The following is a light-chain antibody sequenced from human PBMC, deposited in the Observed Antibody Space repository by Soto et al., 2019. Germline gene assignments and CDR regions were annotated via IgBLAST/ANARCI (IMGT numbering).Light chain of an antibody. J-gene: IGLJ1*01. CDR3: SSYAGSDNFYV. CDR1: NSDVGGYNY. Sequence: QSALTQPPSASGSPGQSVTISCTGSNSDVGGYNYVSWLQQYPGKAPKLIIYEVTKRLSGVPDRFSGSKSGNTASLTVSGLQXXDXADYFCSSYAGSDNFYVFGSGTKLTV. CDR2: EVT. V-gene: IGLV2-8*01.